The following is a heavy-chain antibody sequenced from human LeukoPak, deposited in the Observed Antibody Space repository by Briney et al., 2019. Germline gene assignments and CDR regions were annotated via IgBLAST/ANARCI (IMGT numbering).Heavy chain of an antibody. V-gene: IGHV4-59*12. Sequence: SETLSLTCTVSGGSISSYYWSWIRQPPGKGLEWIGYIYYSGSTNYNPSLKSRVTISVDTSKNQFSLKLSSVTAADTAVYYCARKKSQRYYYDSSGYYATGYFDYWGQGTLVTVSS. D-gene: IGHD3-22*01. CDR2: IYYSGST. J-gene: IGHJ4*02. CDR1: GGSISSYY. CDR3: ARKKSQRYYYDSSGYYATGYFDY.